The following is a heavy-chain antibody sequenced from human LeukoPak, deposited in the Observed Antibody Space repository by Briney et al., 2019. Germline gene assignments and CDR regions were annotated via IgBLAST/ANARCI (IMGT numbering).Heavy chain of an antibody. Sequence: SETLSLTCTVSGGSISSSSYYWGWIRQPPGKGLEWIATIYYSGSTYYNPSLKSRVTISVDTSKNQFSLKLSSVTAADTAVYYCACGRRGSGYGYWGQGTLVTVSS. V-gene: IGHV4-39*01. CDR1: GGSISSSSYY. D-gene: IGHD3-22*01. J-gene: IGHJ4*02. CDR3: ACGRRGSGYGY. CDR2: IYYSGST.